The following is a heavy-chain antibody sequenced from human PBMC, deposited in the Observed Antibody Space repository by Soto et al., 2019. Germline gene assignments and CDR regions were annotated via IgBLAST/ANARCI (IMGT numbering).Heavy chain of an antibody. V-gene: IGHV1-18*04. CDR1: GERFITYG. D-gene: IGHD4-17*01. CDR3: ARWAGQVRDYGGPFDY. CDR2: TSTYNTNT. Sequence: QVQLVQSGAEVKNPGASVTVSCKASGERFITYGISWVRQAPGQGLEWMGWTSTYNTNTNYAPKFQGRLLLTTDTSTTTAHMELRSLRPDDTAVYYCARWAGQVRDYGGPFDYWGQGTLVTVSS. J-gene: IGHJ4*02.